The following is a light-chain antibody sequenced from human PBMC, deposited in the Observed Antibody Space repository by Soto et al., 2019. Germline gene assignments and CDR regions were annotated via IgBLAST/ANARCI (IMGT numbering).Light chain of an antibody. CDR1: TGAVTSGNY. CDR3: LLYHGDRSDARV. V-gene: IGLV7-43*01. CDR2: STN. Sequence: QAVVTQEPSLTVSPGVTVTLTCSSSTGAVTSGNYPNWFQQKPGQAPRALIYSTNNKHSWTPARFSGSLLGGKAALTLSDVQPEDEAEYYCLLYHGDRSDARVFGGGTKVTVL. J-gene: IGLJ3*02.